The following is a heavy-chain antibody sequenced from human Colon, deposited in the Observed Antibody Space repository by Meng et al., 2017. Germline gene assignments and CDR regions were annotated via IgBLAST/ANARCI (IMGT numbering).Heavy chain of an antibody. CDR1: GFIFSDYY. D-gene: IGHD3-16*01. V-gene: IGHV3-11*01. Sequence: QVQLVESGGDLVRPGGSLRLPCAASGFIFSDYYMSWIRQAPGKGLQWVSYISQSGTTKYYTDAVRGRFTVSRDNAKNSLFLQMNSLRPDDTAIYYCARDLGAPWGQGTLVTVSS. CDR2: ISQSGTTK. J-gene: IGHJ5*02. CDR3: ARDLGAP.